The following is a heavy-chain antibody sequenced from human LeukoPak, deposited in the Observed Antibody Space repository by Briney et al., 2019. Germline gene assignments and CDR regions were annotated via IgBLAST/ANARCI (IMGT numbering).Heavy chain of an antibody. Sequence: SETLSLICTVSGGTISSYYWNWIRQPPGKGLEWIGYIHDSGSTKYNPSLKSRVTISVDTSKNQFSLKLSSVTAADTAVYYCARDALSGSYYVMDSWGQGTLVTVSS. CDR1: GGTISSYY. CDR3: ARDALSGSYYVMDS. J-gene: IGHJ4*02. D-gene: IGHD1-26*01. CDR2: IHDSGST. V-gene: IGHV4-59*01.